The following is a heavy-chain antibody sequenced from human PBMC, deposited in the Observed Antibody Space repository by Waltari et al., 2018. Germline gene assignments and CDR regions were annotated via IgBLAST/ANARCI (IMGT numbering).Heavy chain of an antibody. D-gene: IGHD2-2*01. V-gene: IGHV3-15*01. CDR2: IKTKSEGGTI. J-gene: IGHJ4*02. CDR3: ITDYQPQMHYFDY. CDR1: GFTFTNVR. Sequence: EVQLVESGGGLVEPGGSLRLSCAASGFTFTNVRMSWVRQAPRKGLDWVGRIKTKSEGGTIDYAEPVKGRFTISRDDSKNTLYLQMNSLKTEDTAVYYCITDYQPQMHYFDYWGQGTLVTVSS.